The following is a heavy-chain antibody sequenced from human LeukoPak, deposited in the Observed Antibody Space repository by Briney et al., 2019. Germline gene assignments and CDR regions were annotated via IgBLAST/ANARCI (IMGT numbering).Heavy chain of an antibody. V-gene: IGHV4-34*01. CDR2: INHSGST. CDR1: GGSFSGYY. D-gene: IGHD3-10*01. CDR3: AFYRSGSQTRLTRGEFDN. J-gene: IGHJ4*02. Sequence: SETLSLTCAVYGGSFSGYYWSWIRQAPGKGLEWIGEINHSGSTNYNPSLKSRVTISVDTSKNQFSLKLSSVTAADTAVYYCAFYRSGSQTRLTRGEFDNWGQGTLVTVSP.